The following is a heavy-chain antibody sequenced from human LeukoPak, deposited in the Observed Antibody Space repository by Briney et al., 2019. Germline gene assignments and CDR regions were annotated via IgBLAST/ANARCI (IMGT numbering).Heavy chain of an antibody. D-gene: IGHD6-13*01. J-gene: IGHJ5*02. Sequence: GGSLRLSCVASGFTFSSYYMSWVRQAPGKGLEWVAHIDPDGDDKYYVDSVKGRFTISRDNAKNSLYLQVDSLRAEDTAVYYCAREVAVGMGAYNHWGQGTLVTVSS. V-gene: IGHV3-7*01. CDR1: GFTFSSYY. CDR2: IDPDGDDK. CDR3: AREVAVGMGAYNH.